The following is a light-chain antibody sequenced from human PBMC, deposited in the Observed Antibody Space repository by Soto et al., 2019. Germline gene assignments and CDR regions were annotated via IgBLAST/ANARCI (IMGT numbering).Light chain of an antibody. CDR2: DAS. CDR1: QSISTW. CDR3: QQYNTYPPYT. Sequence: DIPMTQSPSTLSAYVGDRVTITCRASQSISTWLAWYQQKPGKAPKVLIYDASSLESGVPSRFSGSGSGTEFTLTISSLQPDDFATYYCQQYNTYPPYTFGQGTKLEIK. V-gene: IGKV1-5*01. J-gene: IGKJ2*01.